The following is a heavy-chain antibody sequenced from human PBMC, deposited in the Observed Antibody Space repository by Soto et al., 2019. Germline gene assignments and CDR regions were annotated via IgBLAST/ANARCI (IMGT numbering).Heavy chain of an antibody. CDR3: ARERRYSYGPLDY. V-gene: IGHV3-48*01. Sequence: PGGSLRLSCAASGFTFSSYSMNWVRQASGKRLECFSYIISSSSTIYYADSVKGRFTISRDNAKNSLYLQMNSLRAEDTAVYYCARERRYSYGPLDYWGQGTLVTVSS. D-gene: IGHD5-18*01. CDR1: GFTFSSYS. CDR2: IISSSSTI. J-gene: IGHJ4*02.